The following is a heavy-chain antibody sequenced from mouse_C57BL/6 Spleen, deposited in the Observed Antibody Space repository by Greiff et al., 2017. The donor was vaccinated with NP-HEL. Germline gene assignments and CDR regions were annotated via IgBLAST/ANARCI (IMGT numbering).Heavy chain of an antibody. V-gene: IGHV2-5*01. CDR3: ATPSTMVTTGYFDV. CDR2: IWRGGST. CDR1: GFSLTSYG. D-gene: IGHD2-2*01. Sequence: VMLVESGPGLVQPSQSLSITCTVSGFSLTSYGVHWVRQSPGKGLEWLGVIWRGGSTDYNAAFMSRLSITKDNSKSQVFFKMNSLQADDTAIYYCATPSTMVTTGYFDVWGTGTTVTVSS. J-gene: IGHJ1*03.